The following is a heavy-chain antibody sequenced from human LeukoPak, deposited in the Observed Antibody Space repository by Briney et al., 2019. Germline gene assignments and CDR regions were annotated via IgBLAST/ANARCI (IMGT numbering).Heavy chain of an antibody. J-gene: IGHJ4*02. V-gene: IGHV4-39*01. CDR3: ARLRWRYFDY. Sequence: PSETLSLTCTVSGGSISSSSYYWGWIRQPPGKGLEWIGSIYYSASTYYNPSLKSRVTISVDTSKNQFSLKLSSVTAADTAVYYCARLRWRYFDYWGQGTLVTVSS. D-gene: IGHD4-23*01. CDR1: GGSISSSSYY. CDR2: IYYSAST.